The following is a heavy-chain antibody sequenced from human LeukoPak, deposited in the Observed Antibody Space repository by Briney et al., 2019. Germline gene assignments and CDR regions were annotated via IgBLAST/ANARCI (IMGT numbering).Heavy chain of an antibody. CDR3: AKDIVPDGSGSYYNEDYYYYMDV. CDR2: ISWSSGSI. CDR1: GFTFDDYA. Sequence: GRSLRLSCAASGFTFDDYAMHWVRQAPGKGLEWVSGISWSSGSIGYADSVKGRFTISRDNAKNSLYLQMNSLRAEDTALYYCAKDIVPDGSGSYYNEDYYYYMDVWGKGTTVTVSS. D-gene: IGHD3-10*01. J-gene: IGHJ6*03. V-gene: IGHV3-9*01.